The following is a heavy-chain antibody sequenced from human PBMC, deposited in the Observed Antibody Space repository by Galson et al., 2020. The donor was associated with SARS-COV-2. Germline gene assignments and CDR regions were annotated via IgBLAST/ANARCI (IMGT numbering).Heavy chain of an antibody. Sequence: NSGGSLRLSCAASGFTFSDYYMTWIRQAPGKGLEWVSYISTTGSADYYADSVKGRFTISRDNAKNSLFLQMNSLSAEDTAVYYCARGHRVVDWSVDEGYFGSWGQGTLVTVSS. D-gene: IGHD3-9*01. CDR1: GFTFSDYY. CDR3: ARGHRVVDWSVDEGYFGS. V-gene: IGHV3-11*04. CDR2: ISTTGSAD. J-gene: IGHJ4*02.